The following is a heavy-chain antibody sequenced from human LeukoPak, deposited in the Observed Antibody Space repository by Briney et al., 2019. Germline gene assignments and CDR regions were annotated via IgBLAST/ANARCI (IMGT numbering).Heavy chain of an antibody. V-gene: IGHV1-3*01. CDR2: INAGNGNT. CDR3: ARDEIEELLTGWGGMDV. CDR1: GYTFTSYA. J-gene: IGHJ6*02. D-gene: IGHD3-10*01. Sequence: ASVKVSCKASGYTFTSYAMHWVRQAPGQRLEWMGWINAGNGNTKYSQKFQGRVTITRVTSASTAYMELSSLRSEDTAVYYCARDEIEELLTGWGGMDVWGQGTTVTVSS.